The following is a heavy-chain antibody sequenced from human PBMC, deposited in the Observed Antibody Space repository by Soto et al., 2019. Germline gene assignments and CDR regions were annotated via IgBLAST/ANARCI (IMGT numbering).Heavy chain of an antibody. V-gene: IGHV3-23*01. Sequence: PGGSLRLSCAASGFTFSNYAMTWVRQAPGDGLAWVSSVSSSGGSTYYANSVKGRFTISRDNFGNTLYLQMSSLRVEDTAIYYCVEGGLAAAGYCFYGLDVWGQGTTVTVSS. J-gene: IGHJ6*02. CDR3: VEGGLAAAGYCFYGLDV. D-gene: IGHD6-13*01. CDR1: GFTFSNYA. CDR2: VSSSGGST.